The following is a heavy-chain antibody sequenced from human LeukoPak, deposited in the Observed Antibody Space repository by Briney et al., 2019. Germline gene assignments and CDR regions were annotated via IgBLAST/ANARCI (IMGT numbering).Heavy chain of an antibody. D-gene: IGHD3-22*01. Sequence: KSSETLSLTCTVSGGSISSYYWSWIRQPAGVGLEWIGRIYTSGSTDYNPSLNSRATMSVDTSKNQFSLKLSSVTAADTAVYYCARDRGYYDSSGYYAFDIWGQGTMVTVSS. J-gene: IGHJ3*02. CDR3: ARDRGYYDSSGYYAFDI. CDR2: IYTSGST. CDR1: GGSISSYY. V-gene: IGHV4-4*07.